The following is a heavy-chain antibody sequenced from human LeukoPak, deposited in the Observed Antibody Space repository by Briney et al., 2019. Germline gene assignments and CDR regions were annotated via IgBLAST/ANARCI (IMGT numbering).Heavy chain of an antibody. CDR1: GFTFSSYW. D-gene: IGHD3-22*01. CDR2: INSDGSST. V-gene: IGHV3-74*01. J-gene: IGHJ4*02. CDR3: ASGEFDYYDSIIF. Sequence: GGSLRLSCEASGFTFSSYWMHWVRQAPGKGLVWVSRINSDGSSTSYADSVKGRFTISRDNAKKTLYLQMNSLRAEDAAVYYCASGEFDYYDSIIFGGQGTLVTVSS.